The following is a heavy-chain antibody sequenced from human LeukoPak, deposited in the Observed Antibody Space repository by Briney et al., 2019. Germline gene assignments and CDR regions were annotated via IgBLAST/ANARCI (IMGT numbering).Heavy chain of an antibody. D-gene: IGHD1-14*01. V-gene: IGHV3-74*01. Sequence: GGSLRLSCAASVFTFTSLRMHWIRQAPGRGLVWISRISTDGAITGYADSVKGRFTISRYNAKNTLYLQMNSLRAEDTAVYYCARDRAEPTLFDYWGQGALVTVSS. CDR1: VFTFTSLR. CDR3: ARDRAEPTLFDY. CDR2: ISTDGAIT. J-gene: IGHJ4*02.